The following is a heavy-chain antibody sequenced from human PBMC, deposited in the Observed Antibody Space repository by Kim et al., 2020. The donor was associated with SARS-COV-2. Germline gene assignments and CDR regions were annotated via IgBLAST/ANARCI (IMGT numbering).Heavy chain of an antibody. CDR3: ARRGIAVAGPDYYYYGMDV. Sequence: ASVKVSCKASGYTFTSYDINWVRQATGQGLEWMGWMNPNSGNTGYAQKFQGRVTMTRNTSISTAYMELSSLRSEDTAVYYCARRGIAVAGPDYYYYGMDVWGQGTTVTVSS. D-gene: IGHD6-19*01. CDR2: MNPNSGNT. V-gene: IGHV1-8*01. CDR1: GYTFTSYD. J-gene: IGHJ6*02.